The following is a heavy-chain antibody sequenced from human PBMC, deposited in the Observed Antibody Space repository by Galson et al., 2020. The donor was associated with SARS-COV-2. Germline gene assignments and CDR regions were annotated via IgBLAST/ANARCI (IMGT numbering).Heavy chain of an antibody. CDR1: GFTFENHA. J-gene: IGHJ4*02. V-gene: IGHV3-33*01. CDR2: IWYDGRNK. Sequence: GGSLRLSCAASGFTFENHAMHWVRQAPGKGLEWVAQIWYDGRNKYYVDSVKGRFTISRDNSENTLYLQMNNLRAEDTAVYYCARDGQSSSGWAFDYWGQGTLVTVSS. D-gene: IGHD6-19*01. CDR3: ARDGQSSSGWAFDY.